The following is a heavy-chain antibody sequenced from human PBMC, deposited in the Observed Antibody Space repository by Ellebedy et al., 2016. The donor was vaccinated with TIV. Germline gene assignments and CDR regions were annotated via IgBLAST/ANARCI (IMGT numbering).Heavy chain of an antibody. CDR2: SYSGNKT. D-gene: IGHD3-16*01. V-gene: IGHV3-66*01. Sequence: PGGSLRLSCEASGFSVSSNYMTWVRQAPGKGLQWVSVSYSGNKTHYADSVRGRFTISRDIFKNTIYLQMHGRRIEDTALYYCVRERFPMPTWGQGTLVTVSS. CDR3: VRERFPMPT. J-gene: IGHJ4*02. CDR1: GFSVSSNY.